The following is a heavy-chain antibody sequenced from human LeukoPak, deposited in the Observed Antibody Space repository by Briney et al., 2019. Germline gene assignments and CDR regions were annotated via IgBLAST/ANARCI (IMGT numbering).Heavy chain of an antibody. CDR1: GGSFSGYY. D-gene: IGHD4-17*01. CDR3: ARRCDYGDYLNWFDP. Sequence: SEALSLTCAVYGGSFSGYYWSWIRQPPGKGLEWIGEINHSGSTNYNPSLKSRVTISVDTSKNQFSLKPSSVTAADTAVYYCARRCDYGDYLNWFDPWGQGTLVTVSS. J-gene: IGHJ5*02. V-gene: IGHV4-34*01. CDR2: INHSGST.